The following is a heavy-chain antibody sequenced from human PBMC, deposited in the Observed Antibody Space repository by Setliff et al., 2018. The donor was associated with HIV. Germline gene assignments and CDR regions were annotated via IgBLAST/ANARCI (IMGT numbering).Heavy chain of an antibody. J-gene: IGHJ4*02. CDR2: IFSSGST. V-gene: IGHV4-4*07. Sequence: SETLSLTCAVSGGSISSYYWSWIRQPAGKGLEWIGRIFSSGSTSYNSSLKSRVTMSVDTSKNQFSLRLTSVTAADTAVYYCARDPVITMMFGPKFYFDYWGQGILGTVPQ. CDR1: GGSISSYY. CDR3: ARDPVITMMFGPKFYFDY. D-gene: IGHD3-22*01.